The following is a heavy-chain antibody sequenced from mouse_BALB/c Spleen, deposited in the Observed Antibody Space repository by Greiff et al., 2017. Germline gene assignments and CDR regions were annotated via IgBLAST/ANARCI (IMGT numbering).Heavy chain of an antibody. D-gene: IGHD2-14*01. V-gene: IGHV2-5-1*01. CDR3: AHHRYDGYAMDY. CDR2: IWRGGST. Sequence: QVQLQQSGPSLVQPSQSLSITCTVSGFSLTSYGVHWVRQSPGKGLEWLGVIWRGGSTDYNAAFMSRLSITKDNSKSQVFFKMNSLQADDTAIYYCAHHRYDGYAMDYWGQGTSVTVSS. CDR1: GFSLTSYG. J-gene: IGHJ4*01.